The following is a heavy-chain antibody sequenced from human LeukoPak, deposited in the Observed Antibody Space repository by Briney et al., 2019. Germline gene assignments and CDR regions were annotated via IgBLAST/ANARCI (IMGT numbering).Heavy chain of an antibody. CDR3: ARTRTYNWNHRYFDS. Sequence: PGGSLRLSCAASGFTFSSYSMNWVRQAPGKGLEWVSYISSSSSTIYYADSVKGRFTISRDNAKNSLYLQMNSLRAEDTAVYYCARTRTYNWNHRYFDSWGQGTLVTVSS. CDR1: GFTFSSYS. V-gene: IGHV3-48*01. CDR2: ISSSSSTI. J-gene: IGHJ4*02. D-gene: IGHD1-20*01.